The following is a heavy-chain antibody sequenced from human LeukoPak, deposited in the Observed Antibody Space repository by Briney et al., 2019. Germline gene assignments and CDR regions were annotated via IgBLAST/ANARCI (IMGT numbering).Heavy chain of an antibody. Sequence: PSQTLSLTCTVSGGSISSGSYYWSWIRQPAWKGLEWIGRIYTSGSTNYNPSLKSRVTISVDTSKNQFSLKLSSVTAADTAVYYCAREGEMATVTDWGQGTLVTVSS. V-gene: IGHV4-61*02. D-gene: IGHD5-24*01. CDR1: GGSISSGSYY. CDR3: AREGEMATVTD. CDR2: IYTSGST. J-gene: IGHJ4*02.